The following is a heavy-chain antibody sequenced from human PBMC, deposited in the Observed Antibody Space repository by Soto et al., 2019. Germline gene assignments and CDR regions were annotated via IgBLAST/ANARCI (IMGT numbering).Heavy chain of an antibody. Sequence: PSETLSLTCTVSGGSISSGDYYWSWIRQPPGKGLEWIGYIYNSEGTSYNPSLKSRLTISADTSKNQFSLRLSSVTAADTAVYYCARGTPMDFWGQGTLVTVSS. CDR1: GGSISSGDYY. V-gene: IGHV4-30-4*01. CDR2: IYNSEGT. CDR3: ARGTPMDF. D-gene: IGHD2-2*01. J-gene: IGHJ4*02.